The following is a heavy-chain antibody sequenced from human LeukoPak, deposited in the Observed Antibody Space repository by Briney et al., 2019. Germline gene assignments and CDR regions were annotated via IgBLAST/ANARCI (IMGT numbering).Heavy chain of an antibody. CDR3: ARENIVGATNWFDP. Sequence: SETLSLTCTVSGGSISSYYWSWIRQPPGKGLEWIGYIYYSGSTNYNPSLKSRVTISVDTSKNQFSLKLSSVTAADTAVYYCARENIVGATNWFDPWGQGTLVTVSS. CDR1: GGSISSYY. V-gene: IGHV4-59*01. J-gene: IGHJ5*02. D-gene: IGHD1-26*01. CDR2: IYYSGST.